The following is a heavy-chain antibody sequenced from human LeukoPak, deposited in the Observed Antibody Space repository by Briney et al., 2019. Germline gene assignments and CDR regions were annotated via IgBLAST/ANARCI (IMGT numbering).Heavy chain of an antibody. CDR3: ANARSSVTTGIIGY. CDR2: FSGSSDST. Sequence: GGSQIPSYGSAGCSFNCCIIWLRRQAPGKGLEWVSAFSGSSDSTYYAASVTGRFTISRDNSKNTLYLHMNRLRYVDMAICSLANARSSVTTGIIGYWGQGTLVTVSS. CDR1: GCSFNCCI. V-gene: IGHV3-23*01. D-gene: IGHD6-13*01. J-gene: IGHJ4*02.